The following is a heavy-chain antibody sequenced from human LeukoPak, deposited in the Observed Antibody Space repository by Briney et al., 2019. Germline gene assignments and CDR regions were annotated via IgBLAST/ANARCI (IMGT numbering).Heavy chain of an antibody. CDR1: GGSISSGGYY. CDR3: GSRYFDS. V-gene: IGHV4-30-2*01. CDR2: IYHSGST. J-gene: IGHJ4*02. Sequence: PSETLSLTCTVFGGSISSGGYYWSWIRQPPGKGLEWIGYIYHSGSTYYNPSLKSRVTISVDRSKNQFSLKLSSVTAEDTAVYYCGSRYFDSWGQGTLVTVSS.